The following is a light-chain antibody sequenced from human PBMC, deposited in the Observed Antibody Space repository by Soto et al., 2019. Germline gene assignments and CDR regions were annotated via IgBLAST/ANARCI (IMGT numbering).Light chain of an antibody. J-gene: IGKJ1*01. CDR1: HSISSW. Sequence: DMQVTQSPSTLSASVGDRVTITCRASHSISSWLAWYQQKPGKAPKLLIYDASSLESGVPSRFSGSGSGTDFTLTISSLQTDDFPTDYCQQYNSYTWTFGQGTKVEIK. CDR2: DAS. CDR3: QQYNSYTWT. V-gene: IGKV1-5*01.